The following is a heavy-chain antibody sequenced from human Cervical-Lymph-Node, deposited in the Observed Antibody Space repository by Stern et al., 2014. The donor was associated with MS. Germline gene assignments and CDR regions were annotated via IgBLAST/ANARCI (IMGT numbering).Heavy chain of an antibody. CDR2: IIPLVGLA. Sequence: VQLVESGAEVKKPGSSVKVSCKASGGTFNTYTITWVRQAPGKSLEWMGRIIPLVGLAKYAQKFQGRVTITADKSTSTAYMALSSLRSEDTAVYYCARVADIVVVPTDNGMDVWGQGTTVTVSS. CDR3: ARVADIVVVPTDNGMDV. D-gene: IGHD2-2*01. CDR1: GGTFNTYT. V-gene: IGHV1-69*09. J-gene: IGHJ6*02.